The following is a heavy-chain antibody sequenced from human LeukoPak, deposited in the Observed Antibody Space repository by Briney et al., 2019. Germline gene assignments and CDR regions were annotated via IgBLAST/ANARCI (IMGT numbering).Heavy chain of an antibody. J-gene: IGHJ4*02. D-gene: IGHD1-1*01. CDR2: INSDGYST. CDR3: ARATWRSYFDY. CDR1: GFTFSGYW. V-gene: IGHV3-74*01. Sequence: PGGSLRLSCAASGFTFSGYWMHWVRQAPGKGLVWVSRINSDGYSTSYADSVKGRFTISRDNAKNTLYLQMNSLRAEDTAVYYCARATWRSYFDYWGQGTLVTVSS.